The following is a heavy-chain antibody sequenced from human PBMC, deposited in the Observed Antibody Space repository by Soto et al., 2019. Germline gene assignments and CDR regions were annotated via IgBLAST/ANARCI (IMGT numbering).Heavy chain of an antibody. V-gene: IGHV3-21*01. J-gene: IGHJ1*01. D-gene: IGHD2-15*01. CDR2: ISSSSSYI. Sequence: GGSLRLSCAASGFTFSSYSMNWVHQAPGKGLEWVSSISSSSSYIYYADSVRGRFTISRDNAKNSLYLQMNSLGAEDTAVYYCAARTVVVGAATTAEYFQHWGQGTLVTVSS. CDR1: GFTFSSYS. CDR3: AARTVVVGAATTAEYFQH.